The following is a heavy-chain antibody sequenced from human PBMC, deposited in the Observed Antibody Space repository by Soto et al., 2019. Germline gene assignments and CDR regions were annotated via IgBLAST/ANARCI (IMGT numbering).Heavy chain of an antibody. CDR3: AKDIAGYSSGSLGDYFDY. J-gene: IGHJ4*02. CDR1: GFTFDDYA. D-gene: IGHD6-19*01. V-gene: IGHV3-9*01. Sequence: GGSLRLSCAASGFTFDDYAMHWVRQAPGKGLEWVSGISWNSGSIGYADSVKGRFTISRDNAKNSLYLQMNSLRAEDTALYYCAKDIAGYSSGSLGDYFDYWGQGTLVTVSS. CDR2: ISWNSGSI.